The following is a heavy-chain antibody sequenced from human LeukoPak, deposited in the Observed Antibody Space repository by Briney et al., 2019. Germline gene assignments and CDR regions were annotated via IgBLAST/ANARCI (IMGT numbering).Heavy chain of an antibody. V-gene: IGHV3-30*18. D-gene: IGHD3-10*01. J-gene: IGHJ4*02. CDR3: AKDYDGSGSYVLVDY. Sequence: GGTPRLSSVVSVFTFSTLGVHWVRRSPGKERESVAGIANDGSNKYYTDSGQGRFTISRDISKNTLFLQMNSLRAEDTAVYSCAKDYDGSGSYVLVDYWGLGTQVTVSS. CDR1: VFTFSTLG. CDR2: IANDGSNK.